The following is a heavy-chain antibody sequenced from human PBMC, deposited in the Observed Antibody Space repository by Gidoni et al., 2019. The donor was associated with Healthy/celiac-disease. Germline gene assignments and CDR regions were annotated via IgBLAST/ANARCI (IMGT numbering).Heavy chain of an antibody. V-gene: IGHV1-2*02. D-gene: IGHD5-12*01. CDR2: INPNSGGT. J-gene: IGHJ3*02. CDR1: GYTFNGYY. Sequence: VQLVPSGAEVNKPGASVKVSCTSSGYTFNGYYMHWLRQAPGQGLECMGWINPNSGGTNYAQKFQGRVTMTRDTSISTAYMELSRLRSDDTAVYYCAREYSGYEDTFDIWGQGTMVTVSS. CDR3: AREYSGYEDTFDI.